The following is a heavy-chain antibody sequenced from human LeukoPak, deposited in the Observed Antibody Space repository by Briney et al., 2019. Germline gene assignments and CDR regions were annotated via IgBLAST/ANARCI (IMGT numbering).Heavy chain of an antibody. Sequence: SETLSLTCTVSGASISSYYWSWIRQPPGKGLEWIGYIFHSGSTNYNPSLKSPVTISVDTSKNQFSLKLSSVTAADTAVYYCARESERWPFDYWGQGTLVAVSS. V-gene: IGHV4-59*01. CDR3: ARESERWPFDY. J-gene: IGHJ4*02. CDR1: GASISSYY. D-gene: IGHD5-24*01. CDR2: IFHSGST.